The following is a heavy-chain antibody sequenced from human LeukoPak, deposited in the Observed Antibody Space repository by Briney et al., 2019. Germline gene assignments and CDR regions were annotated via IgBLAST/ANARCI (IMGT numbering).Heavy chain of an antibody. Sequence: GGSLRLSCAASGFTFRNYWMIWVRQAPGKGLEWLGNIKGDGSEKRYADSVRGRFTISRDNAQTSLYLQMNSLRAEDTAVYYCARAPDPWLQLTWGQGTLVTVSS. CDR2: IKGDGSEK. CDR3: ARAPDPWLQLT. V-gene: IGHV3-7*05. J-gene: IGHJ5*02. D-gene: IGHD5-24*01. CDR1: GFTFRNYW.